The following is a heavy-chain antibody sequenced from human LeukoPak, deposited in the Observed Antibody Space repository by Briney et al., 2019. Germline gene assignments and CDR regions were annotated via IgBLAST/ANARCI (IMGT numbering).Heavy chain of an antibody. J-gene: IGHJ3*02. V-gene: IGHV4-39*07. CDR3: ARDLYSSRTNDAFVI. CDR1: GGSIRSTSYY. Sequence: ASETLSLTCTVSGGSIRSTSYYWGWIRQPPGKGLEWIGSIYYSGSSYYNPSLKSRLTISVDTSKNQFSLKLSSVTAADTAEYYCARDLYSSRTNDAFVIWGQGTMVTVSS. D-gene: IGHD6-13*01. CDR2: IYYSGSS.